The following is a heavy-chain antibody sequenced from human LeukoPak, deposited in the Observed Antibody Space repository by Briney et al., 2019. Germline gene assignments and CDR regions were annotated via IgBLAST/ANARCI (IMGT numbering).Heavy chain of an antibody. V-gene: IGHV3-48*04. J-gene: IGHJ6*03. CDR1: GFTFSSYS. CDR2: ISSSSTI. D-gene: IGHD3-10*01. Sequence: GGSLRLSCAASGFTFSSYSMNWVRQAPGKGLEWVSYISSSSTIYYADSVKGRFTISRDNAKNSLYLQMNSLRAEDTAVYYCAKVSKMVRGVGYMDVWGKGTTVTVSS. CDR3: AKVSKMVRGVGYMDV.